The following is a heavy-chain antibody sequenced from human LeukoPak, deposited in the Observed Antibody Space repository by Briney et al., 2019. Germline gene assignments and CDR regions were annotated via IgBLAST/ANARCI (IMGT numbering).Heavy chain of an antibody. CDR3: ARGVMAHYGMDV. J-gene: IGHJ6*02. V-gene: IGHV3-21*01. CDR1: GFTFSSYS. Sequence: GGSLRLSCAASGFTFSSYSMNWVRQAPGKGLEWVSSISSSSSYIYYADSVKGRFTISRDNAKNSLYLQMNSLRAEDTAVYYCARGVMAHYGMDVWGQGTTVTVSS. D-gene: IGHD3-16*01. CDR2: ISSSSSYI.